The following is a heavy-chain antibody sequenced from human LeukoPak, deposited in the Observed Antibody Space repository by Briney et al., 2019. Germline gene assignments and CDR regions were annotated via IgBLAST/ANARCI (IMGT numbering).Heavy chain of an antibody. D-gene: IGHD6-19*01. CDR1: GYTFTGYY. Sequence: ASVKVSCKASGYTFTGYYMHWVRQAPGQGLEWMGWINPNSGGTNYAQKFQGRVTMTRDTSISTAYMELSRLRSDDTAVYYCARVETQWLVGGYYYYYYMDVWGKGTTVTVSS. V-gene: IGHV1-2*02. J-gene: IGHJ6*03. CDR3: ARVETQWLVGGYYYYYYMDV. CDR2: INPNSGGT.